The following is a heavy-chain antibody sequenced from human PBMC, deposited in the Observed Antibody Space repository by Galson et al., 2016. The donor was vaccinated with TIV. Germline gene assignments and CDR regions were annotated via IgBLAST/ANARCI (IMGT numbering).Heavy chain of an antibody. J-gene: IGHJ3*01. CDR3: ARQSENAYDV. V-gene: IGHV5-51*01. CDR1: GYKFNSYW. Sequence: QSGAEVKKPGESLKISCQSSGYKFNSYWIGWVRQMPGKGPEWMGIIYPGDSDSSKSPSFQGQVTMSVDKSINTAYLQLSSLKASDTAMYYCARQSENAYDVWGQGTLVTVSS. CDR2: IYPGDSDS.